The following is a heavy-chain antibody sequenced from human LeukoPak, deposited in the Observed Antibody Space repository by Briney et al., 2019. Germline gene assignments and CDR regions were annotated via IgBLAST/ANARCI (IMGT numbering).Heavy chain of an antibody. D-gene: IGHD3-9*01. CDR1: GGTFSSYA. V-gene: IGHV1-69*04. CDR3: ARDEGADYDILTGYYLY. Sequence: ASVKVSCKASGGTFSSYAISWVRQAPGQGLEWMGRIIPILGIANYAQKFQGRVTITADKSTSTAYMALSSLRSEDTAVYYCARDEGADYDILTGYYLYWGQGTLVTVSS. J-gene: IGHJ4*02. CDR2: IIPILGIA.